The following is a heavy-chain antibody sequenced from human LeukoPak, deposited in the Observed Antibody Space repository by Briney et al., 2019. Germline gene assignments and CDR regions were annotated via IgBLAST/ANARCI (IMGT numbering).Heavy chain of an antibody. V-gene: IGHV3-30*02. CDR1: GFTFSSYG. J-gene: IGHJ4*02. CDR3: AKDRYYYDSSGYYYDY. D-gene: IGHD3-22*01. CDR2: IRYDGSNK. Sequence: GGSLRLSCAASGFTFSSYGMHWVRQAPGKGLEWVAFIRYDGSNKYYADSVKGRFTISRDNSKNTLYLQMNSLRAEDTAVYYCAKDRYYYDSSGYYYDYWGQGTLVTVSS.